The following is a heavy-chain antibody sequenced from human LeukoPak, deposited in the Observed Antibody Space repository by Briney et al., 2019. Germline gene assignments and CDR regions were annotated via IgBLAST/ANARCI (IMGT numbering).Heavy chain of an antibody. V-gene: IGHV3-7*04. Sequence: PGGSLRLSCAASGFTFSSYWMSWVRQAPGKGLEWVANIKQDGSEKYYVDSVKGRFTISRDNAKNSLYLQMNSLRAEDTAVYYCARVSYSSGYYYFDCWGQGTLVTVSS. CDR1: GFTFSSYW. CDR2: IKQDGSEK. CDR3: ARVSYSSGYYYFDC. J-gene: IGHJ4*02. D-gene: IGHD6-19*01.